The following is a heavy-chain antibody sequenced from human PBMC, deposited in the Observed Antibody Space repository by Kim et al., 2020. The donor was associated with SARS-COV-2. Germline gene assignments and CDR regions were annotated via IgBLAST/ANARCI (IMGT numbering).Heavy chain of an antibody. CDR3: ARDNYGDYGYYYYGMDV. J-gene: IGHJ6*02. V-gene: IGHV4-61*02. CDR2: IYTSGST. Sequence: SETLSLTCTVSGGSISSGSYYWSWIRQPAGKGLEWIGRIYTSGSTNYNPSLKSRVTISVDTSKNQFSLKLSSVTAADTAVYYCARDNYGDYGYYYYGMDVWGQGTTVTVSS. D-gene: IGHD4-17*01. CDR1: GGSISSGSYY.